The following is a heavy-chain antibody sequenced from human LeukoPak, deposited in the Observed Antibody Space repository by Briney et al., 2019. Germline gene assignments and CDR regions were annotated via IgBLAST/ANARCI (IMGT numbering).Heavy chain of an antibody. J-gene: IGHJ4*02. CDR3: ARDLSSDSGWHCSSY. CDR2: ISSSTTTI. V-gene: IGHV3-48*02. Sequence: GGSLRLSCAASGFTSRSYSMHWGRQAPGKGLEWVSYISSSTTTIYYADSVKGRFTISRDNAKNSLYLQMNSLRDEDTAVYYCARDLSSDSGWHCSSYWGQGTLVTVSS. D-gene: IGHD6-19*01. CDR1: GFTSRSYS.